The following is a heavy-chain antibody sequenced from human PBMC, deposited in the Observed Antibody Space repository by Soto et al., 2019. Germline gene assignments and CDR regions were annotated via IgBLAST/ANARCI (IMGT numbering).Heavy chain of an antibody. V-gene: IGHV5-51*01. D-gene: IGHD1-26*01. J-gene: IGHJ6*02. CDR2: IYPGDSDT. CDR1: GYTFSNYW. Sequence: PGEALKISCKGSGYTFSNYWIGWVRQMPGKGLEWMGIIYPGDSDTRYSPSFQGQVTISADKSISTAYLQWSSLKASDTAMYYCARRHSGTDLGTQSSMDVWGQGTTVTVSS. CDR3: ARRHSGTDLGTQSSMDV.